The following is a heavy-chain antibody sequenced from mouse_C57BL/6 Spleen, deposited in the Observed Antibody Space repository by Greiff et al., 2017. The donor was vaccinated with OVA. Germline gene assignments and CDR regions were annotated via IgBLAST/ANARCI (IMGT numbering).Heavy chain of an antibody. CDR2: IDPSDSYT. Sequence: VQLQQPGAELVMPGASVKLSCKASGYTFTSYWMHWVKQRPGQGLEWIGVIDPSDSYTNYNQKFKGKSTLTVDKSSSTAYMQLSSLTSEDSAVYYCARSSYYSNDWGQGTTLTVSS. CDR3: ARSSYYSND. J-gene: IGHJ2*01. V-gene: IGHV1-69*01. CDR1: GYTFTSYW. D-gene: IGHD2-5*01.